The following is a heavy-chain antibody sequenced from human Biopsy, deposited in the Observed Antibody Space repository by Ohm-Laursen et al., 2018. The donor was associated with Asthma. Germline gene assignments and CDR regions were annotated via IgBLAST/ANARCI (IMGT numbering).Heavy chain of an antibody. D-gene: IGHD2-2*01. J-gene: IGHJ4*02. V-gene: IGHV4-39*01. Sequence: SETLSLTSAVSGASITSSAYYWVWIRQPPGRGLVWIGSMYYGETTYYSPSLKSRFTISVDTPKNQFSLILSSVTAADTAVYYCARHDHRWDTYADFWGQGTLVTVSS. CDR2: MYYGETT. CDR3: ARHDHRWDTYADF. CDR1: GASITSSAYY.